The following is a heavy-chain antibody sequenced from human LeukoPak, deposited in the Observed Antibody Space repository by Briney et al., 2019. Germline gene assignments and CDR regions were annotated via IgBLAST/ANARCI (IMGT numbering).Heavy chain of an antibody. V-gene: IGHV3-23*01. J-gene: IGHJ5*02. CDR2: ISGSGGST. Sequence: VPLGGPLRLSCAASGFTFSNYAMSWVRQAPGKGLEWVSAISGSGGSTYYADSVKGRFTISRDNSKNTLYLQMNSLRAEDTAVYYCAKGRDFWSGYIWFDPWGQGTLVTVSS. CDR1: GFTFSNYA. D-gene: IGHD3-3*01. CDR3: AKGRDFWSGYIWFDP.